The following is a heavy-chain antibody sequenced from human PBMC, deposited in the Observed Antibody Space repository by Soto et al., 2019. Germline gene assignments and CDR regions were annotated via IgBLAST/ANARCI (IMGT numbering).Heavy chain of an antibody. V-gene: IGHV3-23*01. CDR2: SSATGAGT. D-gene: IGHD1-7*01. Sequence: GGSLRLSCAASGFTFSSYGMTWVRQAPGKGLEWVSFSSATGAGTYYADSVKGRFTISRDNSKNTLYLQMTSLRADDTAVYYCAKDRRAGGNYGFYSDFWGQGALVTVPQ. CDR3: AKDRRAGGNYGFYSDF. J-gene: IGHJ4*02. CDR1: GFTFSSYG.